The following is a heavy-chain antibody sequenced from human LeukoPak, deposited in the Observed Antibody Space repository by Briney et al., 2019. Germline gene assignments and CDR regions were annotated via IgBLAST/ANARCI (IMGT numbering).Heavy chain of an antibody. CDR3: ARMKFYDSTGYSPGHYMDV. CDR2: LSTGVST. D-gene: IGHD3-22*01. Sequence: SETLSLTCTVSGGPIYSYHWSWIRQTAGKGLEWIGRLSTGVSTDYNPSLKSRVTMSVDTSKKQFALKLSAVTAADTAVYYCARMKFYDSTGYSPGHYMDVWGKGTTVTVSS. J-gene: IGHJ6*03. V-gene: IGHV4-4*07. CDR1: GGPIYSYH.